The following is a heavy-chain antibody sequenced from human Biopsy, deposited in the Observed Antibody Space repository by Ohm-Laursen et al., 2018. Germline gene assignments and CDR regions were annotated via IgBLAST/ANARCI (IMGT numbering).Heavy chain of an antibody. Sequence: SLRLSCTASGFTLNKHGMHWVRQAPGKGLEWVAVIWFDKTNKHYADSVKGRFTISRDNSKNMLYLQMNTLRDADTAVYYCARDPRDTALGIFDYWGLGTLVTVSS. CDR1: GFTLNKHG. D-gene: IGHD5-18*01. CDR3: ARDPRDTALGIFDY. J-gene: IGHJ4*02. V-gene: IGHV3-33*01. CDR2: IWFDKTNK.